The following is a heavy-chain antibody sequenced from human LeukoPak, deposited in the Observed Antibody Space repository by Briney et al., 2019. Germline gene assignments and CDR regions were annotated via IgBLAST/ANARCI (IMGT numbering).Heavy chain of an antibody. CDR2: IYYSGST. V-gene: IGHV4-59*08. CDR1: GGSIISYY. Sequence: PSETLSLTCTVSGGSIISYYWSWIRQPPGKGLEWIGYIYYSGSTIYNPSLTSRVTTSVDTSKNQFSLKLNSVTAADTAVYYCARRMVAATPGHYWGQGTLVTISS. D-gene: IGHD2-15*01. J-gene: IGHJ4*02. CDR3: ARRMVAATPGHY.